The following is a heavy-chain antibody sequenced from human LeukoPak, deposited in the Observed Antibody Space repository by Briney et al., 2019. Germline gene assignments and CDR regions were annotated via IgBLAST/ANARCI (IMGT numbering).Heavy chain of an antibody. CDR2: FDPEDGET. CDR3: ATDDKGSSTSYYGMDV. Sequence: ASVKVSCKVSGYTLTELSMHWVRQAPGKGLEWMGSFDPEDGETIYAQKFQGRVTMTEDTSTDTAYMELSSLRSEDTAVYYCATDDKGSSTSYYGMDVWGQWTTVTVSS. J-gene: IGHJ6*02. D-gene: IGHD2-2*01. V-gene: IGHV1-24*01. CDR1: GYTLTELS.